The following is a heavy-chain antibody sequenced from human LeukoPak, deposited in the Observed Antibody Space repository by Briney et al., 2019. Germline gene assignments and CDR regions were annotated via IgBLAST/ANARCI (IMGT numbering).Heavy chain of an antibody. V-gene: IGHV1-3*01. D-gene: IGHD3-10*01. CDR2: INAGNGNT. CDR3: ARVKVTMVRGVIITLDYFDY. Sequence: ASVKVSCKASGYTFTSYAMHWVRQAPGQRLEWMEWINAGNGNTKYSQKFQGRVTITRDTSASIAYMELSSLRSEDTAVYYCARVKVTMVRGVIITLDYFDYWGQGTLVTVSS. CDR1: GYTFTSYA. J-gene: IGHJ4*02.